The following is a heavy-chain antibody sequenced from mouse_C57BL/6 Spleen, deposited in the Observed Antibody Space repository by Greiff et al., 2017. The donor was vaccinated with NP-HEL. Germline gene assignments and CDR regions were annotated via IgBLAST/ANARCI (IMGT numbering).Heavy chain of an antibody. D-gene: IGHD1-1*01. CDR1: GYSITSGYY. V-gene: IGHV3-6*01. CDR3: ARDPYYYGSSPDWYFDV. J-gene: IGHJ1*03. CDR2: ISYDGSN. Sequence: EVQLVESGPGLVKPSQSLSLTCSVTGYSITSGYYWNWIRQFPGNKLEWMGYISYDGSNNYNPSLKNRISITRATSKNQFFLKLNSVTTADTATYYCARDPYYYGSSPDWYFDVWGTGTTVTVSS.